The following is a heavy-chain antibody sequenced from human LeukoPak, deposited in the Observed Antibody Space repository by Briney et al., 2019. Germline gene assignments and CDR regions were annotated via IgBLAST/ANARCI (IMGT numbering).Heavy chain of an antibody. V-gene: IGHV3-74*01. CDR3: ATSIVGLTYDEHFQH. CDR2: INSDGSAT. J-gene: IGHJ1*01. D-gene: IGHD1-26*01. Sequence: GGSLRLSCTASGFTFSTYWMYWVCQPPGKGLVWVSRINSDGSATSYADSAKGRFTISRDNARNTLYLQMNSLRVEDTALYYCATSIVGLTYDEHFQHWGQGTLVTVSS. CDR1: GFTFSTYW.